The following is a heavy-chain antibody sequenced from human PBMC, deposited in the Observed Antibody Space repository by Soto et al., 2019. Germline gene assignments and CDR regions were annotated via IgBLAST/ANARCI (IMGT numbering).Heavy chain of an antibody. V-gene: IGHV6-1*01. CDR2: TYYRTRWYY. CDR1: GDSVSSNSAA. J-gene: IGHJ6*03. Sequence: SQTLSLTCVISGDSVSSNSAAWNWIRQSPSRGLEWLGRTYYRTRWYYDYAVSVRSRITVNPDTSKNQFSLQLTSVTPEDTAVHYCARGRHYYYYYMDVWGKGTTVTVSS. CDR3: ARGRHYYYYYMDV.